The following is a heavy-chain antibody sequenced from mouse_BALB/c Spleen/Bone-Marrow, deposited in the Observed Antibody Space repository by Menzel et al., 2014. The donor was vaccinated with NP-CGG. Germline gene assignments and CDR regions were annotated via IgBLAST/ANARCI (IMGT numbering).Heavy chain of an antibody. CDR2: ISSGSSTI. J-gene: IGHJ4*01. D-gene: IGHD1-1*01. CDR3: ARSGYYGSSSYYAMDY. V-gene: IGHV5-17*02. CDR1: GFTFSSFG. Sequence: EVKLLESGGGLVQPGGSRKLSCAASGFTFSSFGMHWVRQAPEKGLEWVAYISSGSSTIYYADTVKGRFTISRDNPKNTLFLQMSSLRTEDTAVYSCARSGYYGSSSYYAMDYWGQGTSVTVSS.